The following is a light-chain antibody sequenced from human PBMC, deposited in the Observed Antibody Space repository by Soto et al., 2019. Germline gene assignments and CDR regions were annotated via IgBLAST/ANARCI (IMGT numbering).Light chain of an antibody. CDR2: KDD. J-gene: IGLJ3*02. V-gene: IGLV1-47*01. CDR1: DSNIGTKY. Sequence: QSALTQPTSASGTPGQTVTISCSGSDSNIGTKYFYWYQQLPGMAPKLLIYKDDERPSGVPDRFSGSKSGSSASLAISGLQSEDEADYYCAAWDDSPSGWVFGGGTKLTVL. CDR3: AAWDDSPSGWV.